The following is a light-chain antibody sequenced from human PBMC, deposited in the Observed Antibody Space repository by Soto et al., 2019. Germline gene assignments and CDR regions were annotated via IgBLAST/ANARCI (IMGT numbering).Light chain of an antibody. J-gene: IGKJ5*01. Sequence: EIVMTQSPATLSVSPGERATLSCRASQSVNSNYLAWYQQKPGQAPRLLIYGISSRATGISDRFSGSGSGTEFTLTINSLQPEYFAIYYCQQYSKWPITFGQGTRLEIK. CDR3: QQYSKWPIT. CDR2: GIS. CDR1: QSVNSN. V-gene: IGKV3D-15*01.